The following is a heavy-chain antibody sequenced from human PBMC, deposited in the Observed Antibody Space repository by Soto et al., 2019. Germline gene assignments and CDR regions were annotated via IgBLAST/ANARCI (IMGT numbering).Heavy chain of an antibody. V-gene: IGHV4-34*01. Sequence: SETLSLTCAFYVVSFSGYYWSCIRQPPGKWLEWIGEINHSGSTNYNPSLKSRVTISVDTSKNQFSLKLSSVTAADTAVYYCARGPFSGGNVDYWGQGTLVTVSS. CDR3: ARGPFSGGNVDY. J-gene: IGHJ4*02. CDR2: INHSGST. CDR1: VVSFSGYY. D-gene: IGHD2-15*01.